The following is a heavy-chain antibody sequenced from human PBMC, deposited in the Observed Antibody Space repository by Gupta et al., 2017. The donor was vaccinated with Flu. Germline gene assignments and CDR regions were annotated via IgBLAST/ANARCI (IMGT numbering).Heavy chain of an antibody. Sequence: QVQLVQSGAEVKKPGSSVKVSCQASVGTFSSYAISWVRQAPGQGLEWMGGIIPIFGTANYAQKFQGRVTITADESTSTAYMELSSLRSEDTAVYYCARVPYTVSALYYYFDYWGQGTLVTVSS. CDR2: IIPIFGTA. CDR3: ARVPYTVSALYYYFDY. V-gene: IGHV1-69*01. J-gene: IGHJ4*02. CDR1: VGTFSSYA. D-gene: IGHD4-17*01.